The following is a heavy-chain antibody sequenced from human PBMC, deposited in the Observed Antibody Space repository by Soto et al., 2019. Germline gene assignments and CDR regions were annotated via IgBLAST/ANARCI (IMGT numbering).Heavy chain of an antibody. CDR1: GFTFDDYA. D-gene: IGHD2-15*01. CDR2: ISWNSGSI. J-gene: IGHJ4*02. CDR3: AKSRSGYCSGGSCLIDY. V-gene: IGHV3-9*01. Sequence: EVQLVESGGGLVQPGRSLRLSCAASGFTFDDYAMHWVRQAPGKGLEWVSGISWNSGSIGYADSVKGRFTISRDNAKNSLYLQMNSLRAEDTALYYCAKSRSGYCSGGSCLIDYWGQGTLVTVSS.